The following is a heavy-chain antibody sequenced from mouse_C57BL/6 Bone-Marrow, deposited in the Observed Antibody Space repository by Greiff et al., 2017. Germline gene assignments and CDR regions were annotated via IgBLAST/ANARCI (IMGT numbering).Heavy chain of an antibody. CDR1: GFTFSSYG. J-gene: IGHJ3*01. CDR2: ISSGSSYT. D-gene: IGHD1-1*01. CDR3: ANLDYGSGRTRFAF. Sequence: EVKLMESGGDLVKPGGSLKLSCAASGFTFSSYGMSWVRQTPDKRLEWVATISSGSSYTYYPDSVKGRFTISRDNAKNTLYLQMSSLKSEDTAMYYCANLDYGSGRTRFAFWGQGTLVTVTA. V-gene: IGHV5-6*01.